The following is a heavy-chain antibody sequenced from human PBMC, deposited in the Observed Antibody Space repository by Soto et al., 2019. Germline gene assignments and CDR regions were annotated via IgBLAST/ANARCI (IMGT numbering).Heavy chain of an antibody. J-gene: IGHJ4*02. V-gene: IGHV4-31*03. CDR2: IYNSGST. CDR3: ARDKITGLFYY. D-gene: IGHD1-1*01. CDR1: GGSISRGGYY. Sequence: SETLSLTCTVSGGSISRGGYYWSWIRQHTGKGQEWNGYIYNSGSTYYNQSLKSRVTISVDTSKNQFSLKLTSVTAADTVVYYCARDKITGLFYYCGQGTFVIGSA.